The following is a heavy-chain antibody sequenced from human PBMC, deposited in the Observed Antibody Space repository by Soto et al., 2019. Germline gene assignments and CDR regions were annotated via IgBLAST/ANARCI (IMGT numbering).Heavy chain of an antibody. CDR2: IYYSGST. J-gene: IGHJ6*02. V-gene: IGHV4-59*01. Sequence: SETLSLTCTVSGGSISSYYWSWIRQPPGKGLEWIGYIYYSGSTNYNPTLKSRVTISVDTSKNQFSLKLSSVTAADTAVYYCARDHRYCTDGVCYPGGMDVWGQGTTVTVSS. D-gene: IGHD2-8*01. CDR1: GGSISSYY. CDR3: ARDHRYCTDGVCYPGGMDV.